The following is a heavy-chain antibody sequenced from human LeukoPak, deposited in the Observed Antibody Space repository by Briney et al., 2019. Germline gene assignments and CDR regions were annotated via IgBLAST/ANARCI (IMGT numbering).Heavy chain of an antibody. J-gene: IGHJ4*02. CDR3: ARADAEQQLTTFDY. CDR2: IYYSGST. CDR1: GGSISSGGYY. Sequence: PSETLSLTCTVSGGSISSGGYYWSWIRQHPGKGLEWIGYIYYSGSTYYNPSLKSRVTISVDTSKNQFSLKLSSVTAADTAVYYCARADAEQQLTTFDYWGQGTLVTASS. D-gene: IGHD6-13*01. V-gene: IGHV4-31*03.